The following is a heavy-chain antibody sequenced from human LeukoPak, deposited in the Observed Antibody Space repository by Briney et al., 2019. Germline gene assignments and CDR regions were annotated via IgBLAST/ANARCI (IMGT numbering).Heavy chain of an antibody. J-gene: IGHJ6*02. V-gene: IGHV1-3*01. CDR1: GYTFTSYA. D-gene: IGHD2-2*02. Sequence: ASVKVSCKASGYTFTSYAMHWVRQAPGQRLEWMGWINAGNGNTKYSQKFQGRVTITRDTSASTAYMELSSLRSEDTAVYYCASTIVPAAIHPALCYYYGMDVWGQGTTVTVSS. CDR3: ASTIVPAAIHPALCYYYGMDV. CDR2: INAGNGNT.